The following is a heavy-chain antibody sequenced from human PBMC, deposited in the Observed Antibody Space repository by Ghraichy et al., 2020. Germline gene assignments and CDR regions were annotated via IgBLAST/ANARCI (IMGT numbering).Heavy chain of an antibody. Sequence: SQTLSLTCAVYGGSFSGYYWSWIRQPPGKGLEWIGEINHSGSTNYNPSLKSRVTISVDTSKNQFSLKLSSVTAADTAVYYCARRLGTGPFDYWGQGTLVTVS. D-gene: IGHD3-16*01. J-gene: IGHJ4*02. CDR3: ARRLGTGPFDY. V-gene: IGHV4-34*01. CDR1: GGSFSGYY. CDR2: INHSGST.